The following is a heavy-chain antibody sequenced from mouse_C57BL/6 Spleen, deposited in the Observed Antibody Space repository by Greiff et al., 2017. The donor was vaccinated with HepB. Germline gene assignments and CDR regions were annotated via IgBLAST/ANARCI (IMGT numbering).Heavy chain of an antibody. CDR1: GYTFTSYW. J-gene: IGHJ3*01. D-gene: IGHD2-4*01. CDR2: IHPSDSDT. Sequence: QVQLQQPGAELVKPGASVEVSCKASGYTFTSYWMHWVKQRPGQGLEWIGRIHPSDSDTNYNQKFKGKATLTVDKSSSTAYMQLSSLTSEDSAVYYCAKAPKYYDPFAYWGQGTLVTVSA. V-gene: IGHV1-74*01. CDR3: AKAPKYYDPFAY.